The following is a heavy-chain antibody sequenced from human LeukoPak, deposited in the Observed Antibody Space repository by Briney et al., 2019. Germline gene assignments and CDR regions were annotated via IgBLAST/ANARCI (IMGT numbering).Heavy chain of an antibody. CDR1: GGSFRGYY. CDR3: ARGGSGLTGRDFDY. D-gene: IGHD5-24*01. CDR2: INHSGST. Sequence: PSETLSLTCADYGGSFRGYYWSWIRQPPGKGLEWIGEINHSGSTNYNPSLKSRVTISVDTSKNQFSLKLSSVTAADTAVYYCARGGSGLTGRDFDYWGQGTLVTVSS. V-gene: IGHV4-34*01. J-gene: IGHJ4*02.